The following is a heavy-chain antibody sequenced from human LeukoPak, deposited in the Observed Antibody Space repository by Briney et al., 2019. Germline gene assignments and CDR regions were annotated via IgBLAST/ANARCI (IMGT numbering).Heavy chain of an antibody. CDR2: MNPNSGNT. CDR3: ARGLNRVTTLETVIAGNWFDP. Sequence: ASVKVSCKASGYTFNSYDINWVRQAPGQGLEWMGWMNPNSGNTAYARKFQGRVSMTRDTSVDTAFLELSSLRSEDTAVYYCARGLNRVTTLETVIAGNWFDPWGQGTMVIVSS. J-gene: IGHJ5*02. D-gene: IGHD3-3*01. V-gene: IGHV1-8*01. CDR1: GYTFNSYD.